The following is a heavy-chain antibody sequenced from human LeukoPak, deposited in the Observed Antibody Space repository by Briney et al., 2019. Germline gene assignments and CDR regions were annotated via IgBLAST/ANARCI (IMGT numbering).Heavy chain of an antibody. V-gene: IGHV1-58*02. CDR1: GFTFTSSA. D-gene: IGHD3-22*01. Sequence: GTSVKVSCKASGFTFTSSAMQWVRQARGQRPEWIGWIVVGSGNTNYAQKFQERVTITRDMSTSTAYMELSSLRSEDTAVYYCVAAGDSSIFVFDYWGQGTLVTVSS. J-gene: IGHJ4*02. CDR2: IVVGSGNT. CDR3: VAAGDSSIFVFDY.